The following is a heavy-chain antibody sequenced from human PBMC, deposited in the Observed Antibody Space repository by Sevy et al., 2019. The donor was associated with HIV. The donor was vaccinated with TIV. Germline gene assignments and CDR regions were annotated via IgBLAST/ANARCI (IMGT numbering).Heavy chain of an antibody. CDR2: IRYDGSEK. V-gene: IGHV3-30*02. CDR3: AKGGGPESVFLEWSPSEAESRYFDL. J-gene: IGHJ2*01. D-gene: IGHD3-3*01. Sequence: GGSLRLSCTASGFIFSGYAMHWVRQAPGKGLEWVAFIRYDGSEKYSADSVKGRFTISRDNQQNALYLQMKNLRPDDTAVHYCAKGGGPESVFLEWSPSEAESRYFDLWGRGTLVTVSS. CDR1: GFIFSGYA.